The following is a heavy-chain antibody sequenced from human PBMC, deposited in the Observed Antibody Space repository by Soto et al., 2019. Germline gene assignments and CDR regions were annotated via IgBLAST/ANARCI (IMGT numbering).Heavy chain of an antibody. V-gene: IGHV3-11*01. CDR2: ISDSGSVT. D-gene: IGHD2-15*01. CDR1: GFTFSNYY. Sequence: QVQLVDSGGGLVKPGGSLRLSCAASGFTFSNYYMTWIRQAPGKGLEWISYISDSGSVTYYADSVQGRFSISRDNAKNSLFLEMNDRRVDDTAVYYCARCLLGVGDPFDISGQGTMVTVSS. J-gene: IGHJ3*02. CDR3: ARCLLGVGDPFDI.